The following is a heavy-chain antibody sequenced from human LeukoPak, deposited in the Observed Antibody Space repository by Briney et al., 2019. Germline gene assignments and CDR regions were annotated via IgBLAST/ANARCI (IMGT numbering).Heavy chain of an antibody. J-gene: IGHJ4*02. CDR3: ARVYSKSPYSSSWYFDY. D-gene: IGHD6-13*01. CDR2: IYTSGST. Sequence: SETLSLTCTVSGGSISSYYWSWIRQPAGKGLEWIGRIYTSGSTNYNPSLKSRVTMSVDTSKNQFSLKLSSVTAADTAVYYCARVYSKSPYSSSWYFDYWGQGTLVTVSS. V-gene: IGHV4-4*07. CDR1: GGSISSYY.